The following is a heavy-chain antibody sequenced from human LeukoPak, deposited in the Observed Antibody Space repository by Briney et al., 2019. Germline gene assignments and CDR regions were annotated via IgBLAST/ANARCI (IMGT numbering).Heavy chain of an antibody. V-gene: IGHV3-74*01. D-gene: IGHD2-15*01. CDR2: MNEYSTTI. Sequence: GGSLRLSCAASGFPFNSFWMHWVRQAPGKGLVWVSYMNEYSTTIRYADSVKGRFTIPRDNAKNSLYLQMNRQGAEATAVYYCASLGDIVVVVADNAFDIWGQGTMVTVPS. J-gene: IGHJ3*02. CDR1: GFPFNSFW. CDR3: ASLGDIVVVVADNAFDI.